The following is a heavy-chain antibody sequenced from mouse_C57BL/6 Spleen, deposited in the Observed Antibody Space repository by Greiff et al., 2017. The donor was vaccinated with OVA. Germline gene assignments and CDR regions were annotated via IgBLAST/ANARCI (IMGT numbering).Heavy chain of an antibody. V-gene: IGHV5-4*03. D-gene: IGHD4-1*01. CDR1: GFTFSSYA. Sequence: DVKLVESGGGLVKPGGSLKLSCAASGFTFSSYAMSWVRQTPEKRLEWVATISDGGSYTYYPDNVKGRFTISRDNAKNNLYLQMSHLKSEDAAMYYCARNWDFDYWGQGTTLTVSS. CDR2: ISDGGSYT. CDR3: ARNWDFDY. J-gene: IGHJ2*01.